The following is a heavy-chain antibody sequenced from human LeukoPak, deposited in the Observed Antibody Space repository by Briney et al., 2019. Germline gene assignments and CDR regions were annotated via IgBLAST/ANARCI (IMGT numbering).Heavy chain of an antibody. D-gene: IGHD2-15*01. CDR1: GFAFSSYA. V-gene: IGHV3-23*01. J-gene: IGHJ4*02. Sequence: GGSLRLSCAASGFAFSSYAMSWVRQAPGKGLEWVSAISGSGGSTYYADSVKGRFTISRDNSKNTLYLQMNSLRAEDTAVYYRAKFGPSGGRTFDYWGQGTLVTVSS. CDR2: ISGSGGST. CDR3: AKFGPSGGRTFDY.